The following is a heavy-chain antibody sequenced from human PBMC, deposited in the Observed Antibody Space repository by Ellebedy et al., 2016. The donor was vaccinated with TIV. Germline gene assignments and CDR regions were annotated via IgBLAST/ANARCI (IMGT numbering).Heavy chain of an antibody. CDR2: ISSGGTRT. J-gene: IGHJ4*02. V-gene: IGHV3-23*01. Sequence: GESLKISCAASGFIFSSYTMNWVRQAPGKGLEWVSAISSGGTRTYYADSVKCRFTISRDNSKNTVYLQMNSLRAEDTAVYFCTSPAVGHTTGCCRYYFDYWGLGTLVTVSS. CDR3: TSPAVGHTTGCCRYYFDY. D-gene: IGHD2-15*01. CDR1: GFIFSSYT.